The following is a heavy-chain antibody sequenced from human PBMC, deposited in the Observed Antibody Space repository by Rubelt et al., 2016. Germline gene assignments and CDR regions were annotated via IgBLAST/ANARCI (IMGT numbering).Heavy chain of an antibody. CDR3: ARDSGSRIFDY. V-gene: IGHV4-31*03. J-gene: IGHJ4*02. D-gene: IGHD2/OR15-2a*01. CDR1: GGSISSGGYS. CDR2: IYYSGST. Sequence: QVQLQESGPGLVKPSQTLSLTCTVSGGSISSGGYSWSCIRQHPGKGLEWIGAIYYSGSTYYTPSLKSRVTISVDTSKNQFSLKLSSVTAADTAVYYCARDSGSRIFDYWGQGTLVTVSS.